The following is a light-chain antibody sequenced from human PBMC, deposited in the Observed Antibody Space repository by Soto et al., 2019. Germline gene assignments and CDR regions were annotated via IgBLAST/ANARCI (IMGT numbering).Light chain of an antibody. CDR1: SYNIGAGSD. Sequence: QSVLTQPPSVSGAPGQRVTISCTGSSYNIGAGSDVHWYQQLPGTAPKLLIYGNSNRPSGVPDRFSGSKSGTSASLAITGLQAEDEADYYCQSYDSRVSVVFGGGTQLTVL. CDR3: QSYDSRVSVV. CDR2: GNS. V-gene: IGLV1-40*01. J-gene: IGLJ2*01.